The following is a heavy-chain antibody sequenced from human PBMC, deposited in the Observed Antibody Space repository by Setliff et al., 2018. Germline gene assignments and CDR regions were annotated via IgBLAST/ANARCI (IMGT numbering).Heavy chain of an antibody. CDR1: GFIFSTYL. CDR3: ARLRKDYGDYYYFDY. Sequence: PGGSLRLSCAASGFIFSTYLMSWVRQAPGKGLEWVANIKQDGSDKYYVDSVKGRFTISRDNAKNSLYLQMNSLRAEDTAVYYCARLRKDYGDYYYFDYWGQGTLVTVSS. J-gene: IGHJ4*02. CDR2: IKQDGSDK. D-gene: IGHD4-17*01. V-gene: IGHV3-7*01.